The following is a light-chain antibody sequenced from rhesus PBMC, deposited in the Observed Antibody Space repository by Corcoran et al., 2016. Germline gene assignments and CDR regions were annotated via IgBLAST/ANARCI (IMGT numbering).Light chain of an antibody. CDR3: QHYSSLPFS. Sequence: DIQMTQSPSSVSASVGDRVTITCRASQDISSYLAWYQQKPGEAPKLLIRYATTLQSGVPSRLSGSESGTEFTLTISSLQPEDFATYYCQHYSSLPFSFGQGTKVEIK. CDR1: QDISSY. J-gene: IGKJ2*01. CDR2: YAT. V-gene: IGKV1-25*01.